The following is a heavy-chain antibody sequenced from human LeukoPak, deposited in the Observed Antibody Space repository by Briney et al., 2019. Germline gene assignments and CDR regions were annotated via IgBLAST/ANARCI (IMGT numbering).Heavy chain of an antibody. V-gene: IGHV4-39*01. J-gene: IGHJ6*02. D-gene: IGHD6-6*01. CDR3: ARQQSSSSWALDV. CDR2: IYYSGNT. CDR1: GGSISSNFHY. Sequence: PSETLSLTCIVSGGSISSNFHYWSWIRQPPGKELEWIGSIYYSGNTLHNPSLKSRVTILVDTSKRQISLNLSSVTAADTAVYYCARQQSSSSWALDVWGQGTTVTVSS.